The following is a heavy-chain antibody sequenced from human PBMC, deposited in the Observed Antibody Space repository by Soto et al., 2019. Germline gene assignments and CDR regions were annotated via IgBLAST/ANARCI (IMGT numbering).Heavy chain of an antibody. D-gene: IGHD6-13*01. CDR2: IWYDGSNK. V-gene: IGHV3-33*06. CDR3: AKEGSSWYFDY. J-gene: IGHJ4*02. CDR1: GFGFSGYA. Sequence: QVQLVESGGGVVQPGRSLRLSCAASGFGFSGYAMHWVRQAPGKGLEWVAVIWYDGSNKNYADSVKGRFTISRDNSKNTVYLQKNSLRAEDTAVYYCAKEGSSWYFDYWGQGTLVTVSS.